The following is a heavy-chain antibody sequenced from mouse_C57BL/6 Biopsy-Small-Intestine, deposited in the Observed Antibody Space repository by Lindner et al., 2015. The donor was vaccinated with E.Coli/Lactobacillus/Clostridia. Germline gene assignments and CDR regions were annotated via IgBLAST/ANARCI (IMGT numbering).Heavy chain of an antibody. D-gene: IGHD2-4*01. V-gene: IGHV1-20*01. Sequence: VQLQESGPELVKPGASVKMSCKASGYSFTNYFMNWVKQSHGKSLEWIGHINPYNGDTFYNQKFKGKATLTVDKSSSTAHMELRSLTSEDSALYYCAREGTYFDYDGFAYWGQGTLVTVSA. J-gene: IGHJ3*01. CDR3: AREGTYFDYDGFAY. CDR1: GYSFTNYF. CDR2: INPYNGDT.